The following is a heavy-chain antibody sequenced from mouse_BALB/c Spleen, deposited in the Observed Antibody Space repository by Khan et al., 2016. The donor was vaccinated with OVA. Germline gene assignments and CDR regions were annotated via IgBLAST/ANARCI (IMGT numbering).Heavy chain of an antibody. Sequence: EVELVESGGGLVKPGGSLKLSCAASGFTFSSYAVSWIRQTPEKRLEWVASINSGGSTYYPDSVKGRFNISRDDARNILYLQMSSLRSEDTAMYYCTRLVDYWGQGTSVTVSS. CDR3: TRLVDY. J-gene: IGHJ4*01. V-gene: IGHV5-6-5*01. CDR1: GFTFSSYA. CDR2: INSGGST.